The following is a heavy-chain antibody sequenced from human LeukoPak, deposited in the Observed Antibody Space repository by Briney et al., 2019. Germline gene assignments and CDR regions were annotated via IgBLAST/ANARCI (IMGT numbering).Heavy chain of an antibody. V-gene: IGHV4-4*07. D-gene: IGHD5-18*01. CDR3: ARRRIQLWSRYYFDY. J-gene: IGHJ4*02. CDR2: IYTSGST. CDR1: GGSISTYY. Sequence: SETLSLTCTVSGGSISTYYWSWIRQPAGKGLEWIGRIYTSGSTNYNPSLKSRVTMSVDMSKNQFSLKLTSVTAADTAVYYCARRRIQLWSRYYFDYWGQGTLVTVSS.